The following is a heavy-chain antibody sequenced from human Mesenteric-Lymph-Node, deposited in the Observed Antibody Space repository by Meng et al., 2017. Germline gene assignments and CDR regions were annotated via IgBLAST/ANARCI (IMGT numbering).Heavy chain of an antibody. CDR3: ARFSGSYTPWDY. D-gene: IGHD1-26*01. V-gene: IGHV1-8*01. CDR2: MNPNSGNT. J-gene: IGHJ4*02. CDR1: GYTFTSYD. Sequence: QVQLVQSGAEVKRPGASVKVSCKASGYTFTSYDINWVRQATGQGLEWMGWMNPNSGNTGYAQKFPGRVTMTRNTSISTAYMELSSLRSEDTAVYYCARFSGSYTPWDYWGQGTLVTVSS.